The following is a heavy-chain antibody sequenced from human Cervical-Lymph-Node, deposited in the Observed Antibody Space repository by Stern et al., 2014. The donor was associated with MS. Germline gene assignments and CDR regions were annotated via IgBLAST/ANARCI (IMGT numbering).Heavy chain of an antibody. V-gene: IGHV1-69*01. CDR2: SIPIFDTT. CDR1: GGTFNSYA. D-gene: IGHD3-16*01. CDR3: ARNQLGETNEQYYFYGMDV. J-gene: IGHJ6*02. Sequence: QVQLVQSGAGVKKPGSSVKVSCKASGGTFNSYAISWVRPAPGQGLEWMGGSIPIFDTTNYTQKLQGRVTITADESTTTACMELSSLRSEDTAVYFCARNQLGETNEQYYFYGMDVWGQGTTVTVSS.